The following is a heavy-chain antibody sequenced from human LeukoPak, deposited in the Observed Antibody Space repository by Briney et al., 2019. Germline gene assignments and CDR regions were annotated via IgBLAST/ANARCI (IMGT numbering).Heavy chain of an antibody. V-gene: IGHV3-30*02. CDR2: IRYDGSNK. D-gene: IGHD3-10*01. Sequence: GGSLRLSCAASGFTFSGYGMHWIRQAPGKGLEWVAFIRYDGSNKYYADSVKGRFTISRDNSKNTLYLQMNSLTNEDTAVYYCTRFGAHGFDIWGQGTMVTVSS. CDR3: TRFGAHGFDI. CDR1: GFTFSGYG. J-gene: IGHJ3*02.